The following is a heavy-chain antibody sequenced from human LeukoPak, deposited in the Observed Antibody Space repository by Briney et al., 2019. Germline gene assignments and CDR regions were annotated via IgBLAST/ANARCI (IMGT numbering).Heavy chain of an antibody. Sequence: SETLSLTCAVYGGSFSGFYWSWIRQPAGKGLEWIGRINPSGGTNYNPSLKSRVTMSTDTSSNKFSLNLRSVTAADTAVYYCAGEYGDLDYWGRGTLVTVSS. V-gene: IGHV4-4*07. D-gene: IGHD4-17*01. CDR3: AGEYGDLDY. J-gene: IGHJ4*02. CDR1: GGSFSGFY. CDR2: INPSGGT.